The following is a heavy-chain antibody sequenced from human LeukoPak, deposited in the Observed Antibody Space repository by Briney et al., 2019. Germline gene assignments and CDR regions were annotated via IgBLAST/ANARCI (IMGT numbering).Heavy chain of an antibody. CDR2: IRYDGSNK. J-gene: IGHJ3*02. V-gene: IGHV3-30*02. CDR1: GFTFSSYG. CDR3: AKVFRWELPNRDAFDI. Sequence: PGGSLRLSCAASGFTFSSYGMHWVRQAPGKGLEWVAFIRYDGSNKYYADSVKGRFTISRDNSKNTLYLQMNSLRAEDTAVYYCAKVFRWELPNRDAFDIWGQGTMVTVSS. D-gene: IGHD1-26*01.